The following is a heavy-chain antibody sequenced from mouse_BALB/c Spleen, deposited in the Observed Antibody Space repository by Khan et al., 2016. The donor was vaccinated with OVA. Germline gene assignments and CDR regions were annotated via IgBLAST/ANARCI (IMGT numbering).Heavy chain of an antibody. CDR2: INTYTGEP. Sequence: QIQLVQSGPELKKPGETVKISCKASGNTFTNYGMNWVKQSPGKGLKWMGWINTYTGEPTYADDFKGRFAFSLETSASTAYLQINHLKNEDTATYFCARPPYFSYVMVYWGQGTSVTVSS. CDR3: ARPPYFSYVMVY. D-gene: IGHD2-10*01. J-gene: IGHJ4*01. CDR1: GNTFTNYG. V-gene: IGHV9-3-1*01.